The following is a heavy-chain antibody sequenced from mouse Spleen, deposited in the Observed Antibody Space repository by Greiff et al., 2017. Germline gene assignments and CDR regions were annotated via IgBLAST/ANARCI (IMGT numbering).Heavy chain of an antibody. CDR3: ARGDYDGYWYFDV. Sequence: QVQLQQPGAELVRPGSSVKLSCKASGYTFTSYWMHWVKQRPIQGLEWIGNIDPSDSETHYNQKFKDKATLTVDKSSSTAYMQLSSLTSEDSAVYYCARGDYDGYWYFDVWGTGTTVTVSS. V-gene: IGHV1-52*01. D-gene: IGHD2-4*01. CDR2: IDPSDSET. J-gene: IGHJ1*03. CDR1: GYTFTSYW.